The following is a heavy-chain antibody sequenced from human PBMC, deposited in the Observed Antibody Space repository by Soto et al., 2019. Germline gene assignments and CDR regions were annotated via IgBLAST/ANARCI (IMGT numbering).Heavy chain of an antibody. J-gene: IGHJ5*02. D-gene: IGHD5-12*01. CDR2: INHSGST. CDR1: GGSFSRYY. CDR3: ARGEGRLGGTWFDX. Sequence: SETLSLTCDVYGGSFSRYYWNWIRQPPGKGLEWLGEINHSGSTNYNPSLESRVTISLDTSKTQFSLKLTSVTAAETAVYYCARGEGRLGGTWFDXWGQGTLVTVSX. V-gene: IGHV4-34*01.